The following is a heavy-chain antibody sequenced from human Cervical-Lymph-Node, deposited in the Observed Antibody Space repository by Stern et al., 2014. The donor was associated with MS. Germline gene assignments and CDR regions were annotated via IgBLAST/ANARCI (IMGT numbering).Heavy chain of an antibody. CDR1: GYTFSHYA. V-gene: IGHV7-4-1*02. CDR2: IRTDTGNP. CDR3: ARESGESSTHDAFDI. J-gene: IGHJ3*02. Sequence: VQLGESGSELKKPGASVKVSCKASGYTFSHYALNWVRQAPGQGLEWMGWIRTDTGNPTYAQGFTGRFVFSLDSSVSTAYLQISSLKAEDTAVYYCARESGESSTHDAFDIWGQGTMVTVSS. D-gene: IGHD2-2*01.